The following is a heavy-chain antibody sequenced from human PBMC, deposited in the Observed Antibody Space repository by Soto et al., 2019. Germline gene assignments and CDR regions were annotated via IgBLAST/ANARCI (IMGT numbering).Heavy chain of an antibody. CDR3: ARVARYNWNDLDY. J-gene: IGHJ4*02. D-gene: IGHD1-1*01. CDR1: GYTFTGYY. CDR2: INPNSGNT. V-gene: IGHV1-18*04. Sequence: GPSVKVSCKASGYTFTGYYMHWVRQAPGQGLEWMGWINPNSGNTNYAQKLQGRVTMTTDTSTSTAYMELRSLRSDDTAVYYCARVARYNWNDLDYWGQGTLVTVSS.